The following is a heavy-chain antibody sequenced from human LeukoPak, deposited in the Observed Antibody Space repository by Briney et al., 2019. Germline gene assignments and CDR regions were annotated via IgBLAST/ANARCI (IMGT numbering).Heavy chain of an antibody. V-gene: IGHV1-2*04. CDR1: GYTFTSYG. CDR3: ARGYCSGGSCYGWFDP. Sequence: ASVKVSCKASGYTFTSYGISWVRQAPGQGLEWMGWINPNSGGTNYAQKFQGWVTMTRDTSISTAYMELSRLRSDDTAVYYCARGYCSGGSCYGWFDPWGQGTLVTVSS. D-gene: IGHD2-15*01. J-gene: IGHJ5*02. CDR2: INPNSGGT.